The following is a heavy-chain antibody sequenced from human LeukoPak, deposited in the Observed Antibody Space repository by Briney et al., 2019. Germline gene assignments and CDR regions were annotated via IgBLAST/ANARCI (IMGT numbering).Heavy chain of an antibody. CDR2: IVGRGGRT. V-gene: IGHV3-23*01. J-gene: IGHJ4*02. CDR1: GFTFSSYT. D-gene: IGHD4-17*01. Sequence: QPGGSLRLSCAASGFTFSSYTMSWVRHAPRKGLEWVSSIVGRGGRTYYADPVKGRFTVSRDDSKNTMYLLVNSLRAEDTATYYCARSPTFYGDYNKDYWGQGTLVTVSS. CDR3: ARSPTFYGDYNKDY.